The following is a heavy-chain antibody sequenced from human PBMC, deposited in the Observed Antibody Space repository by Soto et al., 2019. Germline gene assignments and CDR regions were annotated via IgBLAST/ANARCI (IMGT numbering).Heavy chain of an antibody. CDR1: GFTFSSYS. V-gene: IGHV3-21*01. Sequence: PGGSLRLSCAASGFTFSSYSMNWVRQAPGKGLEWVSSISSSSSYIYYADSVKGRFTISRDNAKNSLYLQMNSLRAEDTAVYYCAREPYGDYASNNYYMDVWRKGTTLTVSS. J-gene: IGHJ6*03. CDR2: ISSSSSYI. CDR3: AREPYGDYASNNYYMDV. D-gene: IGHD4-17*01.